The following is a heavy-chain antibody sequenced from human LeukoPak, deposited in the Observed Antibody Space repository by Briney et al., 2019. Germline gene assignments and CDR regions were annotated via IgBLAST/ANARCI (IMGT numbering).Heavy chain of an antibody. CDR1: GFSFRSNA. CDR3: ATPSDSSGWYGV. Sequence: GGSLRLSCAASGFSFRSNAMSWVRQAPGKGLEWASVINNSGGITYYADSVKGRFTISRDNSKNTLYLQMNSLRGEDTAVYYCATPSDSSGWYGVWGQGTLVTVSS. V-gene: IGHV3-23*01. D-gene: IGHD6-19*01. CDR2: INNSGGIT. J-gene: IGHJ4*02.